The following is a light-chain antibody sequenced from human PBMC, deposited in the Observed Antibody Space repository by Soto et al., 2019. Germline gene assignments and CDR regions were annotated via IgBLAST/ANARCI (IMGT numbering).Light chain of an antibody. V-gene: IGKV3-20*01. Sequence: EVVLTQSPGTLSLSPGERATLSCRTSESVTSTYLAWYQQKPGQPPRLLIYAASSRAAGIPDRFSGSGSGTDFTLTIIRLEPEDVAVYYCQLFGSSPRYTFGRGTKLEIK. CDR2: AAS. J-gene: IGKJ2*01. CDR1: ESVTSTY. CDR3: QLFGSSPRYT.